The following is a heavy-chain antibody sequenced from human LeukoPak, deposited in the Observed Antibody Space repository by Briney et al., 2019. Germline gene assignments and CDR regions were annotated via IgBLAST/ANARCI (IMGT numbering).Heavy chain of an antibody. CDR2: ISSSSSYI. CDR3: ARDWSLAVAGTPYY. Sequence: PGGSLRLSCAASGFTFSSYSMNWVRQAPGKGLEWVSSISSSSSYIYYADSVKGRFTISRDNAKNSLYLQMNSLRAEDTAVYYCARDWSLAVAGTPYYWGQGTLVTVSS. CDR1: GFTFSSYS. D-gene: IGHD6-19*01. V-gene: IGHV3-21*01. J-gene: IGHJ4*02.